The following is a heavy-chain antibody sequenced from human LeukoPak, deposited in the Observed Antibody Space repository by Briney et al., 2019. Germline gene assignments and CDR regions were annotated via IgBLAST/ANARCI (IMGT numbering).Heavy chain of an antibody. CDR1: GFSFSSYW. Sequence: GGSLRLSCAASGFSFSSYWMHWVRQAPGKGLVWVSRIKTDGSSATYADSVKGRFTISRDNAKNTLYLQMNSLRAEDTAVYYCAKEKEFYFDNWGQGALVTVSS. V-gene: IGHV3-74*01. CDR3: AKEKEFYFDN. D-gene: IGHD3-10*01. CDR2: IKTDGSSA. J-gene: IGHJ4*02.